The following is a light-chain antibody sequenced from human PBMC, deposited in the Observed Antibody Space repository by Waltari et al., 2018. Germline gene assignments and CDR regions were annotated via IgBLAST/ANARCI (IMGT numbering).Light chain of an antibody. CDR2: GAS. Sequence: ETELTQSTGTLSLSPGERATLSCRASQSVSSRHLAWYQQKPGQAPRLLIYGASSRATGIPDRFSGSGSGTDFTLTISRREPEEFAVYYCQQYGSSLALTFGGGTKVEIK. CDR3: QQYGSSLALT. J-gene: IGKJ4*01. V-gene: IGKV3-20*01. CDR1: QSVSSRH.